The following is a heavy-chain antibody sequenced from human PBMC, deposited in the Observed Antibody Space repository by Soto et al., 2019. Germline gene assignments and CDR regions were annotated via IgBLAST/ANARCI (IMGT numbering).Heavy chain of an antibody. CDR3: AKDVSSRRGFDT. D-gene: IGHD3-16*01. CDR2: MQHTGNT. Sequence: QVQLQESGPGLVKPSETLSLTCAVSGASIRSYHWSWIRQPAGKGLEWIGRMQHTGNTNYNPSLKSRVTLSVDTPKNQISLKMTSVTAADTAVYFCAKDVSSRRGFDTWGQGILVIVSS. V-gene: IGHV4-4*07. CDR1: GASIRSYH. J-gene: IGHJ5*02.